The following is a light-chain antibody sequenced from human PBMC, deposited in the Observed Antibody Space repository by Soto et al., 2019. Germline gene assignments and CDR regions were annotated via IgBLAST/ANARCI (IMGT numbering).Light chain of an antibody. CDR3: QQDVTSLT. CDR2: GAS. J-gene: IGKJ4*01. CDR1: TIGTSIY. V-gene: IGKV3-20*01. Sequence: EIVFVESPGPLFLSPRKRATLSLRARTIGTSIYVSWYQQKPGQAPRLLIYGASSRATGIPDRFSGSGSGTDFTLTISRLEDEDIAVYCCQQDVTSLTFGGGTKVDIK.